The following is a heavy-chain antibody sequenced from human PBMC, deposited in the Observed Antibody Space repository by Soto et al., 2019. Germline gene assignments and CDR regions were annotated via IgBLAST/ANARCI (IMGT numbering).Heavy chain of an antibody. CDR3: AKDGIAAAGSMDV. CDR1: GFTFSSYG. D-gene: IGHD6-13*01. J-gene: IGHJ6*02. Sequence: QVQLVESGGGVVQPGRSLRLSCAASGFTFSSYGMHWVRQAPGTGLEWVAVISYDGRNKYYADSVKGRFTISRDNSKNTLYLQMNSLRAEDTAVYYCAKDGIAAAGSMDVWGQGTTVTVSS. CDR2: ISYDGRNK. V-gene: IGHV3-30*18.